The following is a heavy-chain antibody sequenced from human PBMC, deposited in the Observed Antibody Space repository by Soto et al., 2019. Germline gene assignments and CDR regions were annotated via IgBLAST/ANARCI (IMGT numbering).Heavy chain of an antibody. J-gene: IGHJ4*02. CDR3: ATWGDSSSWTYTYFDY. V-gene: IGHV4-59*08. CDR2: IYYSGST. Sequence: LSLTCTVSGGSISSYYWSLIRQPPGKGLEWIGYIYYSGSTNYNPSLKSRVTISVDTSKNQFSLKLSSVTAADTAVYYCATWGDSSSWTYTYFDYWGQGTLVTVSS. CDR1: GGSISSYY. D-gene: IGHD6-13*01.